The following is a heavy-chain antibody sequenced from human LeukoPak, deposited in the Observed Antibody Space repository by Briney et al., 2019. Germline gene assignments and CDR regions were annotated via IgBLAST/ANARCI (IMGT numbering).Heavy chain of an antibody. V-gene: IGHV3-72*01. J-gene: IGHJ5*02. CDR3: GRSGRYRPSDL. CDR1: GFILSDHY. Sequence: GGSLRLSCAASGFILSDHYIDWVRQAPGKGLEWVGRTRNKANSYTTEYAASVKGRFTISRDDPKNLLYLQTNSLKSEDTAVYYCGRSGRYRPSDLWGQGTLVTVSS. CDR2: TRNKANSYTT. D-gene: IGHD1-26*01.